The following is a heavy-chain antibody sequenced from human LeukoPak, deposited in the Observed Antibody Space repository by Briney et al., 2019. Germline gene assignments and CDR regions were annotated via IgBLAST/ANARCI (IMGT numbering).Heavy chain of an antibody. CDR2: MHSSGST. CDR3: ARDIRRVGATLYFDY. D-gene: IGHD1-26*01. J-gene: IGHJ4*02. V-gene: IGHV4-59*01. CDR1: GDSISSYY. Sequence: PSETLSLTXTVSGDSISSYYWSWVRQAPETGLEWIANMHSSGSTYYNPSLKSRVTISMDTSKNQFSLRLSSVTTADTAIYYCARDIRRVGATLYFDYWGQGTLVTVSS.